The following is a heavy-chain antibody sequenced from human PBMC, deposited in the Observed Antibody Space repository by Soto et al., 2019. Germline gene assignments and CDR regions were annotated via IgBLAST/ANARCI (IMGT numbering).Heavy chain of an antibody. CDR2: IYPGDSDT. D-gene: IGHD5-18*01. J-gene: IGHJ3*01. CDR3: ARKKQDTAMVYDAFDL. CDR1: GYSFTSYW. Sequence: GESLKISCKGSGYSFTSYWIGWVRQMPGKGLEWMGIIYPGDSDTRYSPSFQGQVTISADKSISTAYLQWSSLKASDTAMYYCARKKQDTAMVYDAFDLWGQGTMVTVSS. V-gene: IGHV5-51*01.